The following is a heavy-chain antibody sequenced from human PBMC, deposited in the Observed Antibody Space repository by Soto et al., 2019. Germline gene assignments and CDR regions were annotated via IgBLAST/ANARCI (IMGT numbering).Heavy chain of an antibody. J-gene: IGHJ6*02. CDR3: ATEGNYGDYSYGMDV. CDR1: GFTFSSYA. D-gene: IGHD4-17*01. V-gene: IGHV3-23*01. CDR2: ISGSGGST. Sequence: EVQLLESGGGLVQPGGSLRLSCAASGFTFSSYAMSWVRQAPGKGLEWVSAISGSGGSTYYADSVKGRFTISRDNTKNTLYLLMKSLRAEDTAVYYCATEGNYGDYSYGMDVWGQGTTVTVSS.